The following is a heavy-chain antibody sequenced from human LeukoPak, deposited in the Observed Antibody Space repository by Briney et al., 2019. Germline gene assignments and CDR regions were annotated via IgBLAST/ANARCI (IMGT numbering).Heavy chain of an antibody. Sequence: ASETLSLTCTVSGGSISSYYWSWIRQPPGKGLEWIGYIYYSGSTNYNPSLKSRVAISVDTSKNQFSLKLSSVTAADTAVYYCAREWAAAGSGPFDYWGQGTLVTVSS. V-gene: IGHV4-59*12. D-gene: IGHD6-13*01. J-gene: IGHJ4*02. CDR1: GGSISSYY. CDR3: AREWAAAGSGPFDY. CDR2: IYYSGST.